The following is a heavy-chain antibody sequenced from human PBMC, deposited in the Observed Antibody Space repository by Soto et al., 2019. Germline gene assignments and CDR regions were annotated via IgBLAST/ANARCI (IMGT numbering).Heavy chain of an antibody. V-gene: IGHV4-59*08. J-gene: IGHJ4*02. CDR2: IYYSGST. CDR3: ARHYDILTGYYIPYYFDY. Sequence: QVQLQESGPGLVKPSETLSLTCTVSGGSISSYYWSWIRQPPGKGLEWIGYIYYSGSTNYNPSLNSRVTISVDTSKNQFSLKLSSVTAADTAVYYCARHYDILTGYYIPYYFDYWGQGTLVTVSS. CDR1: GGSISSYY. D-gene: IGHD3-9*01.